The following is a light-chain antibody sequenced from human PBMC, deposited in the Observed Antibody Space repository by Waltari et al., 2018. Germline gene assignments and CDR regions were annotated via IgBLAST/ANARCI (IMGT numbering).Light chain of an antibody. CDR3: CSYAGGSAFV. CDR2: GVS. Sequence: QSALTQPASVSGSPGQSITISCTGTSSDVGSYNLVSWYQHRPGKAPKLIIYGVSKRPAGVCNRLSGSKSGNTASLTISGLRTEDEADYYCCSYAGGSAFVFGTGTKITVL. CDR1: SSDVGSYNL. V-gene: IGLV2-23*02. J-gene: IGLJ1*01.